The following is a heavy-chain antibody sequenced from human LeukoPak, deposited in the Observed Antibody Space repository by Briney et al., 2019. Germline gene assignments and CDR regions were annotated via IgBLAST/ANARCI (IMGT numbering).Heavy chain of an antibody. V-gene: IGHV3-30*03. Sequence: PGGSLRLSCAASGFTFSSYGMHWVRQAPGKGLEWVAVISYDGSNKYYADPVKGRFTISRDNSKNTLYLQMSSLRAEDTAMYYCAREGNSGYYPYWGQGILVTVSS. CDR1: GFTFSSYG. CDR3: AREGNSGYYPY. D-gene: IGHD3-22*01. CDR2: ISYDGSNK. J-gene: IGHJ4*02.